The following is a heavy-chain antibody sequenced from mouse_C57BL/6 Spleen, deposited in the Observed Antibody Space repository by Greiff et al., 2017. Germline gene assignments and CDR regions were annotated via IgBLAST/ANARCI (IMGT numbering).Heavy chain of an antibody. CDR2: ISYDGSN. J-gene: IGHJ3*01. Sequence: EVQVVESGPGLVKPSQSLSLTCSVTGYSITSGYYWNWIRQFPGNKLEWMGYISYDGSNNYNPSLKNRISITRDTSKNQFFLKLNSVTTEDTATYYCAREDYDVAYWGQGTLVTVSA. V-gene: IGHV3-6*01. CDR1: GYSITSGYY. D-gene: IGHD2-4*01. CDR3: AREDYDVAY.